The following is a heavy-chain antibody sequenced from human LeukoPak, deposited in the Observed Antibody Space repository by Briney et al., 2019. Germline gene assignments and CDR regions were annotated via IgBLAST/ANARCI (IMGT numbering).Heavy chain of an antibody. V-gene: IGHV1-46*01. CDR3: ARGGYYDSSGYYYFDY. D-gene: IGHD3-22*01. Sequence: ASVKVSCKASGGTFSSYAISWVRQAPGQGLEWMGIINPSGGSTSCAQKFQGRVTMTRDTSTSTVYMELSSLRSEDTAVYYCARGGYYDSSGYYYFDYWGQGTLVTVSS. CDR1: GGTFSSYA. CDR2: INPSGGST. J-gene: IGHJ4*02.